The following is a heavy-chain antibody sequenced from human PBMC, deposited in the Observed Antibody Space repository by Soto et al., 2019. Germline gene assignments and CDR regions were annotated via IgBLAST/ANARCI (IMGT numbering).Heavy chain of an antibody. CDR2: ISYDGSNK. J-gene: IGHJ6*02. Sequence: QVQLVDSGGGVVQPGRSLRLSCAASGFTFSSYAMHWVRQAPGKGLEWVAVISYDGSNKYYADSVKGRFTISRDNSKNSLYMQMNSLRAEDTAVYECARDTKPSYDFWSGYGNYGMDVWGQGTTVTVYS. CDR3: ARDTKPSYDFWSGYGNYGMDV. CDR1: GFTFSSYA. D-gene: IGHD3-3*01. V-gene: IGHV3-30-3*01.